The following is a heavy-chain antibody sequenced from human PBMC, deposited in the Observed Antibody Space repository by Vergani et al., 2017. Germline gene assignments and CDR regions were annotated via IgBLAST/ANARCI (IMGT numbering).Heavy chain of an antibody. Sequence: EVQLLESGGGLVQPGGSLRLSCAASGFTFDDYAMHWVRQAPGKGLEGVSLISGDGGSTYYADSVKRRFTISRDNSKNALYLQMNSLRTEDTALYYCAKTGDLGFDPWGQGTLVTVSS. D-gene: IGHD3-10*01. CDR3: AKTGDLGFDP. V-gene: IGHV3-43*02. CDR1: GFTFDDYA. CDR2: ISGDGGST. J-gene: IGHJ5*02.